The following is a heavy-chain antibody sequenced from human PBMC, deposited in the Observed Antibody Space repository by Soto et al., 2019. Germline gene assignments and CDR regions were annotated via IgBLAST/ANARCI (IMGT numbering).Heavy chain of an antibody. J-gene: IGHJ3*02. CDR3: TKEKSVMYSGYDAFDI. Sequence: GGSLRLCCAASGFTFSSYEMDWVRQAPGKGLEWVAYISSSGTILYGDSVKGRFTISRDNADNSLYLQMNSLTAEDTAVYYCTKEKSVMYSGYDAFDIWGRGTMVTVSS. V-gene: IGHV3-48*03. CDR2: ISSSGTI. D-gene: IGHD5-12*01. CDR1: GFTFSSYE.